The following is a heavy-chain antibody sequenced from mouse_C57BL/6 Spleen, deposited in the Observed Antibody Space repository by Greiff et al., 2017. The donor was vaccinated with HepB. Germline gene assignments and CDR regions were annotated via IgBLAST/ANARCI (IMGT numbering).Heavy chain of an antibody. J-gene: IGHJ3*01. Sequence: EVKLMESGGGLVQPGGSMKLSCVASGFTFSNYWMNWVRQSPEKGLEWVAQIRLKSDNYATHYAESVKGRFTISRDDSKSSVYLQMNNLRAEDTGIYYCTGGGYYAFAYWGQGTLVTVAA. V-gene: IGHV6-3*01. CDR2: IRLKSDNYAT. D-gene: IGHD2-3*01. CDR3: TGGGYYAFAY. CDR1: GFTFSNYW.